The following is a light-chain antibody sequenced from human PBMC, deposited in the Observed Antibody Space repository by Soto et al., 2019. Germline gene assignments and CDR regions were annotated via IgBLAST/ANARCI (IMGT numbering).Light chain of an antibody. CDR2: LGS. J-gene: IGKJ4*01. Sequence: DLVMTQSPLSLPVTPGEPASISCRSSQSLLHSNGYNYLDWYRQKPGQSPQILIYLGSNRASGVTDRFSGSGSGTEFTLKISRVEAEDVGVYYCMQALQTPLTFGGGTKVELK. CDR3: MQALQTPLT. V-gene: IGKV2-28*01. CDR1: QSLLHSNGYNY.